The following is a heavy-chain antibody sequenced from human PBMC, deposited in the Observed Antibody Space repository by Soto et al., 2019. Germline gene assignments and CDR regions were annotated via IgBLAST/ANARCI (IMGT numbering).Heavy chain of an antibody. CDR1: GFSFSNSA. CDR3: AKHWDF. V-gene: IGHV3-23*01. Sequence: GGSLRLSCAASGFSFSNSAMSWVRQAPGKGLEWVSSVGFTGSDKYYADSVKGRFTISRDNSKNTLSLQMNSLRAEDTAVYYCAKHWDFWGQGTLVTVSS. J-gene: IGHJ4*02. CDR2: VGFTGSDK.